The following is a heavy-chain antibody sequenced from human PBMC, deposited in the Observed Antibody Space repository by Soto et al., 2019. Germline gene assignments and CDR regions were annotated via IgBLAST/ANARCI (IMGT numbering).Heavy chain of an antibody. CDR1: GGSISSSSYF. Sequence: QLQLQESGPGLVKPSETLSLTCTVSGGSISSSSYFWGWIRQPPGKGLEWIGCIYYSGSTYYNPSLKSRVTVSVDTSRTQVSLKLSSVTAADTAVYYCARHPSDFWFDPWGQGTLVTVSS. V-gene: IGHV4-39*01. CDR3: ARHPSDFWFDP. D-gene: IGHD2-21*02. CDR2: IYYSGST. J-gene: IGHJ5*02.